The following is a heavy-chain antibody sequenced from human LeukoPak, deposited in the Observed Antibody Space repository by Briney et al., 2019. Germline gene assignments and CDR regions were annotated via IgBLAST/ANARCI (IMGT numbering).Heavy chain of an antibody. CDR1: GFTFSTYS. CDR2: ISSSSSTI. CDR3: ARSRYSSAWYEYYFDY. Sequence: GGSLRLSCSASGFTFSTYSMNWVRQAPGKGLEWVAYISSSSSTIYYGDSVKGRFTISRDDAKNSLYLQVISLRAEDTAVYYCARSRYSSAWYEYYFDYWGQGTLVTVSS. V-gene: IGHV3-48*01. D-gene: IGHD6-19*01. J-gene: IGHJ4*02.